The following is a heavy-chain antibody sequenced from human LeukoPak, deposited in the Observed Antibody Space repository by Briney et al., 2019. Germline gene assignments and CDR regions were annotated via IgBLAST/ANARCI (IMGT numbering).Heavy chain of an antibody. CDR3: ARHPFATPFDY. CDR2: MYETGHT. V-gene: IGHV4-59*08. D-gene: IGHD2-15*01. CDR1: DGSFSGYY. J-gene: IGHJ4*02. Sequence: SETLSLTCAVYDGSFSGYYWSWIRQPPGQGLEWIGYMYETGHTMYNSSLKSRVTMSLDTSRNYFSLSLSSVTAADTAVYYCARHPFATPFDYWGPGTLVTVSS.